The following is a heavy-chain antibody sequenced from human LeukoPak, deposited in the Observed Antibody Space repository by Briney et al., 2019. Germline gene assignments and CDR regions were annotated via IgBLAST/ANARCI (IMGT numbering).Heavy chain of an antibody. CDR3: ARGPVTHPEYFDY. D-gene: IGHD4-11*01. CDR2: ISSSSSSYI. CDR1: GFTFSSYS. J-gene: IGHJ4*02. Sequence: PGGSLRLSCAASGFTFSSYSMNWVRQAPGKGLEWVSSISSSSSSYIYYADSVKGRFTISRDNAKNSLYLQMNSLRAEDTAVYYCARGPVTHPEYFDYWGQGTLVTVSS. V-gene: IGHV3-21*01.